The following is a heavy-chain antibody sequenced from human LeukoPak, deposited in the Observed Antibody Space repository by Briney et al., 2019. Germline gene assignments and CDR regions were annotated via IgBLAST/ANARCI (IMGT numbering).Heavy chain of an antibody. V-gene: IGHV3-73*01. CDR3: TRLDVYYYDADVDV. CDR1: GLTFSGSA. CDR2: IRSKANSYAT. D-gene: IGHD3-22*01. Sequence: GGSLRLSCAASGLTFSGSAMHWVRQASGRGVEWVGRIRSKANSYATAYAASVKGRFTISRDDSKNTAYLQMNSLKTEDTAVYYCTRLDVYYYDADVDVWGKGTTVTVSS. J-gene: IGHJ6*04.